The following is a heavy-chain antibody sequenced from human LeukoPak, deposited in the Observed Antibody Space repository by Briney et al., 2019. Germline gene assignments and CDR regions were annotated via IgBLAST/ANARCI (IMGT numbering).Heavy chain of an antibody. V-gene: IGHV1-2*06. CDR3: ARAQNYYDSSGYYDY. CDR2: INPNSGGT. D-gene: IGHD3-22*01. CDR1: GYTFTGYY. Sequence: ASVKVSXKASGYTFTGYYMHWVRQAPGQGLEWMGRINPNSGGTNYAQKFQGRVTMTRDTSISTAYMELSRLRSDDTAVYYCARAQNYYDSSGYYDYWGQGTLVTVSS. J-gene: IGHJ4*02.